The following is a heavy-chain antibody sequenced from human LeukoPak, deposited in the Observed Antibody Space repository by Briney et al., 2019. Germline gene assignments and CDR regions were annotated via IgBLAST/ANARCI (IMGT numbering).Heavy chain of an antibody. CDR3: TRGKRYSSGWYLDY. CDR1: GFTFGDYA. J-gene: IGHJ4*02. Sequence: GGSLRLSCTASGFTFGDYAMSWVRQAPGKGLEWVGFIRSKAYGGTTEYAASVKGRFTISRDDSKSIAYLQMNSLKTEDTAVYYCTRGKRYSSGWYLDYWGQGTLVTVSS. CDR2: IRSKAYGGTT. D-gene: IGHD6-19*01. V-gene: IGHV3-49*04.